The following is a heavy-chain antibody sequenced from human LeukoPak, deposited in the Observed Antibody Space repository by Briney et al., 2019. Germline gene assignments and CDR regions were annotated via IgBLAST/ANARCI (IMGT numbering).Heavy chain of an antibody. CDR1: GGSFSGFY. V-gene: IGHV4-34*01. J-gene: IGHJ5*02. D-gene: IGHD3-3*01. CDR3: ARVRFLNNWFDP. CDR2: INHSGST. Sequence: SETLSLTCAVYGGSFSGFYWSWIRQPPGKGLEWIGEINHSGSTNYNPSLKSRVTISVDTSKNQFSLKLSSVTAADTAVYYCARVRFLNNWFDPWGQGTLVTVSS.